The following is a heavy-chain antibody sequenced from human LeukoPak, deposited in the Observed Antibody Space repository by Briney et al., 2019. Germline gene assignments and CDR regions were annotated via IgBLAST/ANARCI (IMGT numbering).Heavy chain of an antibody. J-gene: IGHJ4*02. CDR3: ARPAHYSSSWYF. Sequence: AGGSLRLSCAASGFTFSSYEMNWVRQAPGKGLELVSYISSSGNTIYYADSVKGRFTISRDNAKNSLYLQMNSLRDEDTAVYYCARPAHYSSSWYFWGQGTLVSVSS. CDR1: GFTFSSYE. D-gene: IGHD6-13*01. CDR2: ISSSGNTI. V-gene: IGHV3-48*03.